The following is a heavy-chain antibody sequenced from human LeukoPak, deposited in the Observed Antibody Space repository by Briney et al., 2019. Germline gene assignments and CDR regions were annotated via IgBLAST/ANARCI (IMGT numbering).Heavy chain of an antibody. V-gene: IGHV3-7*03. D-gene: IGHD2-2*01. CDR2: IKQDGSEK. Sequence: GGSLRLSCAASGFTFSSYWMSWVRQAPGKGLEWVANIKQDGSEKYYVDSVKGRFTISRDNAKNSLYLQMNSLRAEDTAVYYCVRADCSSTSCFQFDYWGQGTLVTVSS. CDR3: VRADCSSTSCFQFDY. CDR1: GFTFSSYW. J-gene: IGHJ4*02.